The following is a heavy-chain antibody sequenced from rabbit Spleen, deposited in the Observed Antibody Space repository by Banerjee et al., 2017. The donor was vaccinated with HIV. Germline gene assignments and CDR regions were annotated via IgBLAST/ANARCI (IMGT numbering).Heavy chain of an antibody. D-gene: IGHD1-1*01. Sequence: EQLEESGGGLVKPEGSLTLTCKASGVSLHDKDVMCWVRQAPGKGLEWIACINIVTGKSVYASWAKGRFTMSRTSSTTVTLQMTSLTAADTATYSCARDLVAVIGWNFNLWGQGTLVTVS. CDR1: GVSLHDKDV. V-gene: IGHV1S45*01. CDR2: INIVTGKS. CDR3: ARDLVAVIGWNFNL. J-gene: IGHJ4*01.